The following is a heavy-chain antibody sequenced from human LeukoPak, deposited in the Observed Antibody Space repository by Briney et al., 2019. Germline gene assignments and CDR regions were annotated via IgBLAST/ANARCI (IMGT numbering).Heavy chain of an antibody. CDR1: GYTFTGYY. Sequence: ASVKVSCKASGYTFTGYYMHWVRQVPGQGLEWMGWINPNSGGTKYAQKFQGRVAMTRDTSISTAYMELNRLRSDDTAVYYCARVMNREGTNYWGQGTLVTVSS. J-gene: IGHJ4*02. CDR3: ARVMNREGTNY. CDR2: INPNSGGT. D-gene: IGHD1/OR15-1a*01. V-gene: IGHV1-2*02.